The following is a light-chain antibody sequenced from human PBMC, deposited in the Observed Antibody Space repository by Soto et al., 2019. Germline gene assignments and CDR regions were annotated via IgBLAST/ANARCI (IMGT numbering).Light chain of an antibody. J-gene: IGKJ5*01. CDR1: QSVSSN. V-gene: IGKV3-15*01. CDR3: QHYKNWPL. CDR2: GAS. Sequence: DMEMAESGATLYVPAGGRANLSCRASQSVSSNLAWYQQKPGQAPRLLIYGASTRATGIPARFSCSGSGTEFTLTTRSLKSEDFAAYYCQHYKNWPLIGQGTRLEIK.